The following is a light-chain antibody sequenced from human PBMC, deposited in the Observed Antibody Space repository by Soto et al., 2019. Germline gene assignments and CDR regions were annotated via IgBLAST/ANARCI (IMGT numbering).Light chain of an antibody. CDR2: EVS. CDR1: SSDVGGYKY. Sequence: QSVLTQPPSASGSPGQSVTISCTGTSSDVGGYKYVSWYQQHPGKAPKLMIYEVSKRPSGVPDRFSGSKSGNTASLTVSGLQAEDEADYYCSSYAGSNILVFGGGTKLTVL. V-gene: IGLV2-8*01. J-gene: IGLJ2*01. CDR3: SSYAGSNILV.